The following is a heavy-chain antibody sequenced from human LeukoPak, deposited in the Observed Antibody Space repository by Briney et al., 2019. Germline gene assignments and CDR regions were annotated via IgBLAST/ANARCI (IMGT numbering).Heavy chain of an antibody. CDR1: GFTFTSYA. CDR3: AEEEFTPYFDY. Sequence: GGSLRLSCAASGFTFTSYAMSWVRQAPGKGLEWVSGISGSGAGTYYADSVKGRFTISRDNSRNTLSLQMNSLRAEDTAVYYCAEEEFTPYFDYWGQGTLVTVSS. J-gene: IGHJ4*02. V-gene: IGHV3-23*01. CDR2: ISGSGAGT.